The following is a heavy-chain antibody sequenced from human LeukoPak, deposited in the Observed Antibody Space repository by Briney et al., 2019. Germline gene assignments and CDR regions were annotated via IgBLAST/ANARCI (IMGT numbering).Heavy chain of an antibody. V-gene: IGHV3-64*01. D-gene: IGHD1-26*01. CDR2: ISSNGGST. Sequence: GGSLRLSCAASGFTFSSYAMSWVRQAPGKGLEYVSAISSNGGSTYYANSVKGRFTISRDNSKNTLYLQMGSLRAEDMAVYYCARDRGIYSGSYLFDYWGQGTLVTVSS. CDR3: ARDRGIYSGSYLFDY. J-gene: IGHJ4*02. CDR1: GFTFSSYA.